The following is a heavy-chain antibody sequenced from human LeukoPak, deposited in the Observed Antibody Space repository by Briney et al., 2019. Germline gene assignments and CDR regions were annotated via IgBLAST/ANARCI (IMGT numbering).Heavy chain of an antibody. CDR1: GGSISMSSYF. Sequence: SETLSLTCTVSGGSISMSSYFWGWIRQPPGKGLEWIGSIHYSGSTFYNPSLKSQVTLSVDTSKNQFSLKLSSVTAADTAVYYCARQTVGSRAEYFHHWGQGTLVTVSS. CDR2: IHYSGST. D-gene: IGHD1-14*01. V-gene: IGHV4-39*01. J-gene: IGHJ1*01. CDR3: ARQTVGSRAEYFHH.